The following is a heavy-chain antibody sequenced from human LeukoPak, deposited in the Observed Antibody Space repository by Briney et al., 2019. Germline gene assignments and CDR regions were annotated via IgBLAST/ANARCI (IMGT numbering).Heavy chain of an antibody. D-gene: IGHD3-16*02. Sequence: TGGSLRLSCAASGFTFNNYGVHWVRQSPGKGLEWVAFIRYDGNTKYYADSVKGRFIISRDSSNNTVYPQMNSLRPDDTAVYYCAKDSRRYDYVRGTHRYTGGYYFDYWGQGTLVTVSS. V-gene: IGHV3-30*02. J-gene: IGHJ4*02. CDR1: GFTFNNYG. CDR3: AKDSRRYDYVRGTHRYTGGYYFDY. CDR2: IRYDGNTK.